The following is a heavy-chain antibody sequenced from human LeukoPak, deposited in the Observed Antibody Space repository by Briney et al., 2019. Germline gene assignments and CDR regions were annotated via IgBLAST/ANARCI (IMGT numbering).Heavy chain of an antibody. D-gene: IGHD3-10*01. Sequence: GASVKVSCKASGYTFTSYGISWVRHAPGQGLEWMGWISAYNGNTNYAQKLQGRVTMTTDTSTSTAYMELRSLRSDDTAVYYCARDITMVRGVIPRLFGYWGQGTLVTVSS. CDR2: ISAYNGNT. V-gene: IGHV1-18*01. CDR3: ARDITMVRGVIPRLFGY. CDR1: GYTFTSYG. J-gene: IGHJ4*02.